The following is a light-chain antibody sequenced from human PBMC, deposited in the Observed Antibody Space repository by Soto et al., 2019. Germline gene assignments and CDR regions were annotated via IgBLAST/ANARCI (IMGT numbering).Light chain of an antibody. CDR3: QQYYSTPPT. V-gene: IGKV4-1*01. CDR2: WAS. J-gene: IGKJ4*01. Sequence: DIVMTQSPDSLAVSLGERATINCKSSQTLLYSSNNKNYLAWYQQKPGQPPKLLIYWASTRESGVPDRFSGSGSGTDFTLTITSLQAVDVAVYYCQQYYSTPPTFGGGTKVQIK. CDR1: QTLLYSSNNKNY.